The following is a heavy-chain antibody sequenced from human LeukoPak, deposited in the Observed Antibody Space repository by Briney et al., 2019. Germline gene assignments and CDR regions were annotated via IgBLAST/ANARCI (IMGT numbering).Heavy chain of an antibody. Sequence: PSETLSLTCTVSGGSLSRGDYYWRWIRQPPGKGLEWIGYMYYSGSTYYTPSLKSRVTISVDTSKNPFSLKLSSVTAADTAVYYCARPYYYDSRIDPWGQGTLVTVSS. V-gene: IGHV4-30-4*01. CDR1: GGSLSRGDYY. CDR3: ARPYYYDSRIDP. J-gene: IGHJ5*02. CDR2: MYYSGST. D-gene: IGHD3-22*01.